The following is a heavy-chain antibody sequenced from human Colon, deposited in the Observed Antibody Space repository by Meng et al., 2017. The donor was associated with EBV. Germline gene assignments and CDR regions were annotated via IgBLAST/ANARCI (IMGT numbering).Heavy chain of an antibody. CDR1: GGSINSGDYY. V-gene: IGHV4-30-4*01. J-gene: IGHJ4*02. CDR3: ARNYYFDY. CDR2: IYYTGST. Sequence: VRLRVSGPGRVKPSQTLSLTCTVSGGSINSGDYYWSWIRQPPGKGLEWIGYIYYTGSTYYNPSLKSRVTISMDTSKNQFSLRLSSVTAADTAVYYCARNYYFDYWGQGTLVTVSS.